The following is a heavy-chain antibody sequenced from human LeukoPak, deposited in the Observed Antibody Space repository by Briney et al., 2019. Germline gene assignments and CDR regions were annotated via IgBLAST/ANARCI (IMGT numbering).Heavy chain of an antibody. CDR3: ASRGGYSSSSGRNYYYYYMDV. Sequence: WETLSLTCTVSGGSISSYYWSWIRQPPGKGLKWIGYIYTSGSTNYNPSLKSRVTISVDRSKNQFSLKLSSVTAADTAVYYCASRGGYSSSSGRNYYYYYMDVWGKGTTVTVSS. D-gene: IGHD6-6*01. V-gene: IGHV4-4*09. CDR1: GGSISSYY. J-gene: IGHJ6*03. CDR2: IYTSGST.